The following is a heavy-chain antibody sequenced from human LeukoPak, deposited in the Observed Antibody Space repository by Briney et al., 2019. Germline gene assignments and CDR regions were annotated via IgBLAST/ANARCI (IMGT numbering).Heavy chain of an antibody. Sequence: GGSLRLSCSTSGFKFDDFGMHWIRQIPGKGLEWVSGLNWNAASTDYADSVKDRCTISRDNAKNLLYLQINSLRVEDTAVYYCARGRGSGWRYLDYWGQGTLVTVPS. CDR2: LNWNAAST. J-gene: IGHJ4*02. CDR1: GFKFDDFG. V-gene: IGHV3-20*04. D-gene: IGHD6-19*01. CDR3: ARGRGSGWRYLDY.